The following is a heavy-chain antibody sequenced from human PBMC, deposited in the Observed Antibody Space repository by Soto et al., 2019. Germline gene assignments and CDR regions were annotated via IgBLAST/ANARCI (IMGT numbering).Heavy chain of an antibody. CDR1: GFTFSSYA. V-gene: IGHV3-23*01. Sequence: EVQLLESGGGLVQPGESLRLSCAASGFTFSSYAMSWVRQAPGKGLEWVSAISGSGGSTYYADSVKGRFTISRDNSKNTLYLQMNSLRAEDTAVYYCAKDSGVYDFWSGYGGGFDYWGQGTLVTVSS. D-gene: IGHD3-3*01. CDR3: AKDSGVYDFWSGYGGGFDY. CDR2: ISGSGGST. J-gene: IGHJ4*02.